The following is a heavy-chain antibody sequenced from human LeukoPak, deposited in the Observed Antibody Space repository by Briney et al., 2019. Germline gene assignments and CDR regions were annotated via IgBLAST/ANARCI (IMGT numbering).Heavy chain of an antibody. V-gene: IGHV4-61*08. CDR3: AGDSYYYDSSGYYSGDY. J-gene: IGHJ4*02. Sequence: PSETLSLTCAVSGGSISSGGYYWSSIRQPPGKGLEWIGFIYYTGNTNYNPSLKSRVTISLDTSKNQFSLKLSSVTAADTAVYYCAGDSYYYDSSGYYSGDYWGQGALVTVSS. CDR1: GGSISSGGYY. CDR2: IYYTGNT. D-gene: IGHD3-22*01.